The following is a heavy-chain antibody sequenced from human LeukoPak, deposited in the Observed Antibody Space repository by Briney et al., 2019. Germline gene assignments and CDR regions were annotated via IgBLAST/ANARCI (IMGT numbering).Heavy chain of an antibody. Sequence: GGSLRLSCAASGFTVSSNYMSWVRQAPGKGLEWVSLFYRGGSTYYADSVTGRFTISRDYSKNALCLHMNSLRAEDTAVYYCARVRRLGSDFDYWGQGTLVTVSS. CDR2: FYRGGST. CDR3: ARVRRLGSDFDY. V-gene: IGHV3-66*01. D-gene: IGHD3-10*01. CDR1: GFTVSSNY. J-gene: IGHJ4*02.